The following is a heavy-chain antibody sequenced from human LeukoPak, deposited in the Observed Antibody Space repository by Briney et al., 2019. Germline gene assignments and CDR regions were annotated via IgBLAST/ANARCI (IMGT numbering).Heavy chain of an antibody. Sequence: PSETLSLTCTVSGGSISSYYWSWIRQPAGKGLEWIGRIYTSGSTNYNPSLKSRVTMSVDTSKNQFSLKLSSVTAADTAVYYCALCSSTSCYTNWFDPWGQGTLVTVSS. CDR1: GGSISSYY. V-gene: IGHV4-4*07. J-gene: IGHJ5*02. CDR2: IYTSGST. D-gene: IGHD2-2*02. CDR3: ALCSSTSCYTNWFDP.